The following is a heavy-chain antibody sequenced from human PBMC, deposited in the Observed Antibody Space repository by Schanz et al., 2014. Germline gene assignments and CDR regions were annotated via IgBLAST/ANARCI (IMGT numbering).Heavy chain of an antibody. CDR2: IYHSGST. D-gene: IGHD3-16*01. J-gene: IGHJ4*02. Sequence: QVQLQESGPGLVKPSQTLSLTCTVSGGSISSGGYYWSWIRQHPGKGLEWIGEIYHSGSTNYNPSLKSRVTMSVDKPKKQCSRKVTSMTAADTAVYCCARGLRPFAEVSACWGQGTLVTVSA. CDR1: GGSISSGGYY. V-gene: IGHV4-31*03. CDR3: ARGLRPFAEVSAC.